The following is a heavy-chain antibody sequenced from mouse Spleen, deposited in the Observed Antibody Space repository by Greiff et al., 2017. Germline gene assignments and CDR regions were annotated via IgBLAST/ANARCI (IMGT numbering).Heavy chain of an antibody. J-gene: IGHJ4*01. CDR3: ARHRSNYGAMDY. V-gene: IGHV2-6-1*01. D-gene: IGHD2-5*01. Sequence: VKLMESGPGLVAPSQSLSITCTISGFSLTSYGVHWVRQPPGKGLEWLVVIWSDGSTTYNSALKSRLSISKDNSKSQVFLKMNSLQTDDTAMYYCARHRSNYGAMDYWGQGTSVTVSS. CDR2: IWSDGST. CDR1: GFSLTSYG.